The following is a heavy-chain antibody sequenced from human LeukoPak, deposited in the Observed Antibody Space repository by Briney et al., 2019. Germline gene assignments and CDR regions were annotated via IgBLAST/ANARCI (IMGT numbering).Heavy chain of an antibody. CDR2: INPNAGST. V-gene: IGHV1-46*01. Sequence: ASVKLSCKASRYTFTSYYMHCVRQSPGHGLEWMGIINPNAGSTSYAQKFTGRFTMDRETSTSTVYMRLSSLRSEDTAVYYVAGAMVATSILYYWGQGTLVTVSS. CDR1: RYTFTSYY. CDR3: AGAMVATSILYY. D-gene: IGHD5-12*01. J-gene: IGHJ4*02.